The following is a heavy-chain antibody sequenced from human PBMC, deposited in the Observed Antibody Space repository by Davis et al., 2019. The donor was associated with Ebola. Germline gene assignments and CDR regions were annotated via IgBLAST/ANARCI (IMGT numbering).Heavy chain of an antibody. J-gene: IGHJ4*02. V-gene: IGHV1-69*13. CDR1: GGTFSSYA. D-gene: IGHD3-22*01. CDR3: AKDRYYDKSTLYVESET. CDR2: IIPIFDTA. Sequence: SVKVSCQASGGTFSSYAISWVRQAPGQGLDWVGGIIPIFDTATYAHNFQDRVTITADESRITAYLELSSLRSEDTAVYYCAKDRYYDKSTLYVESETWGQGTLVTVSS.